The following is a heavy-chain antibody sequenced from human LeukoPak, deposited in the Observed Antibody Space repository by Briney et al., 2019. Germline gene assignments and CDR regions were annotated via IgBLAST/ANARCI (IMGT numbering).Heavy chain of an antibody. CDR1: GFTFSSYS. J-gene: IGHJ4*02. CDR2: IYSGGST. CDR3: ARGPYALARGLPD. Sequence: GGSLRLSCAASGFTFSSYSMNWVRQAPGKGLEWVSVIYSGGSTYYADSVKGRFTISRDNSKNTLYLQTNSLRAEDTAVYYCARGPYALARGLPDWGQGTLVTVSS. D-gene: IGHD2-2*01. V-gene: IGHV3-53*01.